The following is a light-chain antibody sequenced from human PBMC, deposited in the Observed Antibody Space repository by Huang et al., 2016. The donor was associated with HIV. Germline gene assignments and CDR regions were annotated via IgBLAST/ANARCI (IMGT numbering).Light chain of an antibody. V-gene: IGKV3-15*01. CDR2: GSS. CDR3: HQYNNWLLS. J-gene: IGKJ4*01. CDR1: RSVNTH. Sequence: EIVMTQSPATLSVSPGERVTLSCRANRSVNTHLAWYQQRPGQAPRLLIYGSSTRAPGIPARFSGSGSGTDFSLTISSLQSEDFALYYCHQYNNWLLSFGGGTRVDI.